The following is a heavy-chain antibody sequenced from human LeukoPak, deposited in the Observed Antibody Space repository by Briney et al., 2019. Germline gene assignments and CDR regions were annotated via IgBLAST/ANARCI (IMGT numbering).Heavy chain of an antibody. Sequence: GASVKVSCKASGYTFTSYGISWVRQALGQGLEWMGWISAYNGNTNYAQKLQGRVTMTIDTSTSTAYMELRSLRSDDTVVYYCARDWLKYNWNYGLDYWGQGTLVTVSS. CDR1: GYTFTSYG. V-gene: IGHV1-18*01. J-gene: IGHJ4*02. CDR2: ISAYNGNT. CDR3: ARDWLKYNWNYGLDY. D-gene: IGHD1-7*01.